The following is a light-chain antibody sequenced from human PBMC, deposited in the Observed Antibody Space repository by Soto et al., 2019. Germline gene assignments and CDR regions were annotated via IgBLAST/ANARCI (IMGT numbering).Light chain of an antibody. CDR1: QSVLYSFNNQNY. V-gene: IGKV4-1*01. J-gene: IGKJ5*01. Sequence: DIVMTQSPDSLAVSLGERATINCKSSQSVLYSFNNQNYLTWYQKKPGQPPKLLIYWASTRQSGVPDRFSGSGSGTDFTLTISSLQAEDVAIYYCQQSYSVPLTFGQGTRLEIK. CDR3: QQSYSVPLT. CDR2: WAS.